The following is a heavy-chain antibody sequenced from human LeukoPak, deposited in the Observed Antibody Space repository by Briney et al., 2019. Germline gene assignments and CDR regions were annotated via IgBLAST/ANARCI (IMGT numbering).Heavy chain of an antibody. D-gene: IGHD5-24*01. V-gene: IGHV3-53*01. J-gene: IGHJ4*02. CDR3: ARGRGMATTYTPDY. CDR1: GFTVSSNS. CDR2: IYSAGST. Sequence: GGSLRLSCTVSGFTVSSNSMSWVRQAPGKGLEWVSFIYSAGSTHYSDSVKGRFTISIDNSKNTLYLQMNSLRAEDTAVYYCARGRGMATTYTPDYWGQGTLVTVSS.